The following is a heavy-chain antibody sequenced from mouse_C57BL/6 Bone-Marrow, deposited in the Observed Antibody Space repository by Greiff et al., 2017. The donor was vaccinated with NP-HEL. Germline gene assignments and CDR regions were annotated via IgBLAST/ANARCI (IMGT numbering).Heavy chain of an antibody. V-gene: IGHV1-81*01. CDR2: IYPRSGNT. J-gene: IGHJ2*01. D-gene: IGHD1-1*01. CDR1: GYTFTSYG. Sequence: VQLQESGAELARPGASVKLSCKASGYTFTSYGISWVKHRTGQGLEWIGEIYPRSGNTYYNEKFKGKATLTADKSSSTAYMELRSLTSEDSAVYFCARSLRPNGSTLYYFDYWGQGTTLTVSS. CDR3: ARSLRPNGSTLYYFDY.